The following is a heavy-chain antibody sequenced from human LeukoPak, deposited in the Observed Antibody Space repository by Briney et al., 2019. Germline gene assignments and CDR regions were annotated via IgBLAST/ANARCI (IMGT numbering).Heavy chain of an antibody. V-gene: IGHV3-23*01. CDR2: ISGSGGST. CDR3: AKDLRGIAAAGGFYYYYGMDV. Sequence: GGSLRLSCAASGFIFSSYAMSWVRQAPGKGLEWVSAISGSGGSTYYADSVKGRFTISRDNSKNTLYLQMNSLRAEDTAVYYCAKDLRGIAAAGGFYYYYGMDVWGQGTTVTVSS. D-gene: IGHD6-13*01. CDR1: GFIFSSYA. J-gene: IGHJ6*02.